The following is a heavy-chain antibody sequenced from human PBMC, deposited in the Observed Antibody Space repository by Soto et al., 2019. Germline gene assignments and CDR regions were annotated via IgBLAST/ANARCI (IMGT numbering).Heavy chain of an antibody. CDR1: GFMFSNHG. CDR2: IWSDGNNR. V-gene: IGHV3-33*01. D-gene: IGHD1-1*01. J-gene: IGHJ4*02. CDR3: VRGDNWNDEASDY. Sequence: GGSLRLSCAASGFMFSNHGMHWVRQAPGKGLEWVAVIWSDGNNRYYADSVKGRFTISRDNSKNTVYLQMNSLGAEDTAVYYCVRGDNWNDEASDYWGQGT.